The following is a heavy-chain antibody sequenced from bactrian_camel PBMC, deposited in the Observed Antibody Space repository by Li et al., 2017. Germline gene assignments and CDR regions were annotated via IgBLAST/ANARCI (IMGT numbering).Heavy chain of an antibody. CDR3: AASLNTCTSSDWWPGTYSW. J-gene: IGHJ4*01. D-gene: IGHD7*01. V-gene: IGHV3S68*01. Sequence: QVQLVESGGGSVEAGGSLRLSCEVSGHTVSNYCMAWFRQAPGQSREGVARMSRTGVTTLYVDSVKGRFTMSRDAAKNTLSLQMNNLKPEDTGMYYCAASLNTCTSSDWWPGTYSWWGQGTQVTVS. CDR2: MSRTGVTT. CDR1: GHTVSNYC.